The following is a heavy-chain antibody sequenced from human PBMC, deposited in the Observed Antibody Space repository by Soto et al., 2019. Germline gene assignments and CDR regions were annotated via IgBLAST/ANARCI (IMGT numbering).Heavy chain of an antibody. CDR1: GASITTYY. Sequence: SQSLSLTCAVSGASITTYYWSWIRQAPGTGLEWIGNVYHTGSTDYNSSLRSRVTISVDTSKNQFSLNMNSVTAADTAVYYSTSVALRMTTRLAWNFRYDPWAQGTLLTVS. CDR2: VYHTGST. V-gene: IGHV4-59*13. J-gene: IGHJ5*02. D-gene: IGHD1-7*01. CDR3: TSVALRMTTRLAWNFRYDP.